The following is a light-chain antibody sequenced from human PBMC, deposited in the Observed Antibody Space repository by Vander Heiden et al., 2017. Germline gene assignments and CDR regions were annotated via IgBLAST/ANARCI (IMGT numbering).Light chain of an antibody. CDR3: CSYAGTYTFV. CDR1: RRDVGAYNY. J-gene: IGLJ1*01. V-gene: IGLV2-11*01. Sequence: QSALTQPHSVSGSPGQSVTISCTGTRRDVGAYNYVSWYQLHPGQAPKLIIYDVSQRPSGVPGRFSGSKSGNTASLTISGLQIEDEADYFCCSYAGTYTFVFGSGTEVTVL. CDR2: DVS.